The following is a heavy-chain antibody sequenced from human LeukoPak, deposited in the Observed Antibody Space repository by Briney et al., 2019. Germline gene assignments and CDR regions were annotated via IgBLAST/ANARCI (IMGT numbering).Heavy chain of an antibody. CDR2: INDSGST. Sequence: PSETLSLTCAVYGGSFSGYYWSWIRQPPGKGLEWSGEINDSGSTNYNPSLKSRVTISVDTSKNQFSLKLSSVTAAHTAVYYCARGRGYYDSSGYSYGFDPWGQGTLVTVSS. V-gene: IGHV4-34*01. CDR1: GGSFSGYY. CDR3: ARGRGYYDSSGYSYGFDP. D-gene: IGHD3-22*01. J-gene: IGHJ5*02.